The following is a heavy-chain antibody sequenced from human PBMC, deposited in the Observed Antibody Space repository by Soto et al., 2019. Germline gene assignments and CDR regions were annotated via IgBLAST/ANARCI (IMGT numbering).Heavy chain of an antibody. Sequence: QITLKESGPTLVKPTQTLTLTCTFSGFSLSMNGVGVGWIRQPPGKALEWVALIYWDDDKRYRPSLESRLAITKDTSKNQVVLTMINMDTVDTATYYWAHLGITGTTSWFDPWGQGTLVTVSS. V-gene: IGHV2-5*02. J-gene: IGHJ5*02. D-gene: IGHD1-20*01. CDR3: AHLGITGTTSWFDP. CDR1: GFSLSMNGVG. CDR2: IYWDDDK.